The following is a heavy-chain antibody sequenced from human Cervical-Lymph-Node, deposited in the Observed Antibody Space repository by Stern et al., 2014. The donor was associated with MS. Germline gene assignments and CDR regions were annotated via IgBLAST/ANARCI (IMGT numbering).Heavy chain of an antibody. CDR3: AKDEKTSIPQAY. CDR2: ISASGAST. CDR1: GFTFSDYP. D-gene: IGHD2-2*02. Sequence: EVQLLESGGGLVQPGGSLRLSCAASGFTFSDYPMSWVRQAPGKGLEWVSAISASGASTYYADTVKGRFTISRDRSKNTLYLQMNSLRAEDTAVYYCAKDEKTSIPQAYWGQGTLVTVSS. V-gene: IGHV3-23*01. J-gene: IGHJ4*02.